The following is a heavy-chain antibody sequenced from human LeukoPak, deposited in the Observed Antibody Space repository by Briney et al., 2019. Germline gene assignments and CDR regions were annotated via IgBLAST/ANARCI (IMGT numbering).Heavy chain of an antibody. Sequence: ASVKVSCKASGYTFTSYGISWVRQAPGQGLEWMGWISAYNGNTNYAQKLQGRVTITADESTSTAYMELSSLRSEDTAVYYCASSLRFLEWLLSPYYGMDVWGQGTTVTVSS. J-gene: IGHJ6*02. CDR2: ISAYNGNT. CDR1: GYTFTSYG. D-gene: IGHD3-3*01. V-gene: IGHV1-18*01. CDR3: ASSLRFLEWLLSPYYGMDV.